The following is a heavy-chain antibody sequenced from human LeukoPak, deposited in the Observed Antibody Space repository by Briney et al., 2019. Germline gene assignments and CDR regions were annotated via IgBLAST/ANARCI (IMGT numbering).Heavy chain of an antibody. V-gene: IGHV4-34*01. CDR2: INHSGST. Sequence: SETLSLTCAVYGGSFSGYYWSWIRQPPGKGLEWIGEINHSGSTNYNPSLKSRATISVDTSKNQFSLKLSSVTAADTAVYYCASSTYYYDSSGYPYYFDYWGQGTLVTVSS. CDR3: ASSTYYYDSSGYPYYFDY. CDR1: GGSFSGYY. J-gene: IGHJ4*02. D-gene: IGHD3-22*01.